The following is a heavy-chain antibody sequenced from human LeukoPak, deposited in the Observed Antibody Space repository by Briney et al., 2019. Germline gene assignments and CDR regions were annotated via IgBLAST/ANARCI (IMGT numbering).Heavy chain of an antibody. V-gene: IGHV3-72*01. J-gene: IGHJ4*02. CDR1: GFTFSDHY. D-gene: IGHD4-17*01. Sequence: GGSPRLSSAASGFTFSDHYMDWVRQAPGKGLEWVDRTRNKANSYTTEYAASVKGRFTISRDDSKNSLYLQMNSLKTEDTAVYYCALTTVTTFFDYWGQGTLVTVSS. CDR2: TRNKANSYTT. CDR3: ALTTVTTFFDY.